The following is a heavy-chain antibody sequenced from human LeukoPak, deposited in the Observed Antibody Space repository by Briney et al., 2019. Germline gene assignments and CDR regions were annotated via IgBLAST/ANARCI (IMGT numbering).Heavy chain of an antibody. CDR1: GGSISSGGYY. J-gene: IGHJ5*02. V-gene: IGHV4-39*01. Sequence: PSQTLSLTCTVSGGSISSGGYYWGWIRQPPGKGLEWIGSIYYSGSTYYNPSLKSRVTISVDTSKNQFSLKLSSVTAADTAVYYCATRIIAVAGTSWFDPWGQGTLVTVSS. CDR3: ATRIIAVAGTSWFDP. D-gene: IGHD6-19*01. CDR2: IYYSGST.